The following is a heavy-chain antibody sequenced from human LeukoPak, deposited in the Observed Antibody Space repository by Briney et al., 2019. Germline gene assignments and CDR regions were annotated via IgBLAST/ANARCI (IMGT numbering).Heavy chain of an antibody. CDR1: GFTFSSYA. V-gene: IGHV3-23*01. J-gene: IGHJ4*02. D-gene: IGHD5-18*01. Sequence: PGGSLRLSCAASGFTFSSYAMSWVRQAPGKGLEWVSAISGSGGSTYYADSVKGRFTISRDNSKNTLYLQMNSLTAEDTAVYYCAKDAQLWSQPGDYFDYWGQGTLVTVSS. CDR2: ISGSGGST. CDR3: AKDAQLWSQPGDYFDY.